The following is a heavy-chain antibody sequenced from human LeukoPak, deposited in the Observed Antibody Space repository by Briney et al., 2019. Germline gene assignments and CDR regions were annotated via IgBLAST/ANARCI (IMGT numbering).Heavy chain of an antibody. CDR2: IKQDGSEK. CDR1: GFTFSSYE. CDR3: ARVYDSSGYYSVYYYYMDV. Sequence: PGGSLRLSCAASGFTFSSYEMNWVRQAPGKGLEWVANIKQDGSEKYYVDSVKGRFTISRDNAKNSLYLQMDSLRAEDTAVYYCARVYDSSGYYSVYYYYMDVWGKGTTVTVSS. V-gene: IGHV3-7*01. D-gene: IGHD3-22*01. J-gene: IGHJ6*03.